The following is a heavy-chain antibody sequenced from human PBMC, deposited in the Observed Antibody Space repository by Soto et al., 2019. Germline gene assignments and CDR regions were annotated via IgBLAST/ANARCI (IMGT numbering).Heavy chain of an antibody. J-gene: IGHJ4*02. CDR1: GYTFTGYY. Sequence: ASVKVSCKASGYTFTGYYMHWVRQAPGQGLEWMGWINPNSGGTNYAQKFQGWVTMTRDTSISTAYMELSRLRSDDTAVYYCARVASSSGSSPNFDYWGQGTLVTVSS. V-gene: IGHV1-2*04. D-gene: IGHD3-22*01. CDR3: ARVASSSGSSPNFDY. CDR2: INPNSGGT.